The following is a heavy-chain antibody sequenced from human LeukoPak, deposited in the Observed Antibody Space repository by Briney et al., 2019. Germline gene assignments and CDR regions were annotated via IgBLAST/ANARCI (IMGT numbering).Heavy chain of an antibody. V-gene: IGHV3-23*01. CDR1: GLTFSGYA. J-gene: IGHJ6*02. D-gene: IGHD5-18*01. CDR3: ARESGGYSYGWPGHYYYGMDV. Sequence: GGSLRLSCAASGLTFSGYAMSWVRQVPGKGLEWVSVISGSGSSTDYADSVKGRFTISRDNSKNTLYLQMNSLRAEDTAVYYCARESGGYSYGWPGHYYYGMDVWGQGTTVTVSS. CDR2: ISGSGSST.